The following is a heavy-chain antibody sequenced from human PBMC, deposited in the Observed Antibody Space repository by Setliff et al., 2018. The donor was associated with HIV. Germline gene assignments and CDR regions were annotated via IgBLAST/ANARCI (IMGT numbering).Heavy chain of an antibody. CDR2: ITYSGRA. V-gene: IGHV4-30-4*08. CDR3: ARHKTHDYDGNSVYFDF. CDR1: GGSISSDDYY. Sequence: SETLSLTCTVSGGSISSDDYYWNWIRQPPGKGLEWIGYITYSGRAYYNPSLKNRVTISRDTSKDRFSLNLRSVTAADTAIYYCARHKTHDYDGNSVYFDFWGQGILVTVSS. J-gene: IGHJ4*02. D-gene: IGHD4-17*01.